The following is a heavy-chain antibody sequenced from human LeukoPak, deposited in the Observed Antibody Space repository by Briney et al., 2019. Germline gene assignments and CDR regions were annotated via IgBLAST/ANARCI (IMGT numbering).Heavy chain of an antibody. CDR1: GFTFSSYA. J-gene: IGHJ4*02. D-gene: IGHD1-26*01. V-gene: IGHV3-30-3*01. CDR3: ARKVTGSPYVDY. CDR2: ISYDGSNK. Sequence: GGSLRLSCAASGFTFSSYAMHWVRQAPGKGLEWVAVISYDGSNKYYADSVKGRFTISRDNSKNTLYLQMNSLRAEDTAVYYCARKVTGSPYVDYWGQGTLVTVSS.